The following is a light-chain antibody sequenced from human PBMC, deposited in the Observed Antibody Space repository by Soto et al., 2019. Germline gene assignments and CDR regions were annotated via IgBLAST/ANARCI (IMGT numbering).Light chain of an antibody. CDR1: SGDVGGYNF. J-gene: IGLJ3*02. CDR3: SSYSSKSTPV. CDR2: EVT. Sequence: QSALTQPASVSGSPGQSITISCTGTSGDVGGYNFVSWYQQHPGEGPKLIIYEVTNRPSGVSDRFSGSKSGYTASLTISGLQADDEGDYYCSSYSSKSTPVFGGGTKVNVL. V-gene: IGLV2-14*01.